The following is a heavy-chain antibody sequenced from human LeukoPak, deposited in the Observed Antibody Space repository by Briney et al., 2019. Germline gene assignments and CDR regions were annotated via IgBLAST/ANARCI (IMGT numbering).Heavy chain of an antibody. D-gene: IGHD1-1*01. CDR2: INPNSGGT. V-gene: IGHV1-2*02. CDR1: GYTFTGYY. CDR3: ARDNRHGYNWNWFDP. J-gene: IGHJ5*02. Sequence: ASVKVSCKASGYTFTGYYMHWVRQAPGQGLEWMGWINPNSGGTNYAQKFQGRVTMTRDTSISTAYMELSRVRSDDTAVYYCARDNRHGYNWNWFDPWGQGTLVTVSS.